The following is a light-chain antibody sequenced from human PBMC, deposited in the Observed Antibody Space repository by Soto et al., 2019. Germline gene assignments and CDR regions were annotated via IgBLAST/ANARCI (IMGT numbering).Light chain of an antibody. CDR3: QQYGTSRT. J-gene: IGKJ1*01. CDR1: QSVASNY. Sequence: EIVLTQSPGTLSLSPGERATLSCRASQSVASNYLAWYQQKPGQAPRLLIHGASNRATGIPDRFSGSGSGTDFTLSISRLEPEDFAVYYCQQYGTSRTFGQGTKVDNK. V-gene: IGKV3-20*01. CDR2: GAS.